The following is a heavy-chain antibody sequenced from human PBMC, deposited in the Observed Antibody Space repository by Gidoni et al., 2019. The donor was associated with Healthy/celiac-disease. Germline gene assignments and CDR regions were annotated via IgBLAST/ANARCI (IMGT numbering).Heavy chain of an antibody. D-gene: IGHD5-18*01. Sequence: EVQLVESGGGLVKPGGSLRLSCAASGFTFISYSMNWVRQAPGKGLEWVSCIRSSSSYIYYADSVKGRFTISRDNAKNSLYLQMNSLRAEDTAVYYCAREVDSYGRSYWGQGTLVTVSS. CDR1: GFTFISYS. V-gene: IGHV3-21*01. CDR2: IRSSSSYI. J-gene: IGHJ4*02. CDR3: AREVDSYGRSY.